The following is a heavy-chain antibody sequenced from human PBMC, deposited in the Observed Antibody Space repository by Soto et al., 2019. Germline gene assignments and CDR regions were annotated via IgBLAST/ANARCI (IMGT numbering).Heavy chain of an antibody. Sequence: SETLSLTCAVSGGSISSGGYSWSWIRQPPGKGLEWIGYIYHSGSTYYNPSLKSRVTILVDRSKNQFSLKLSSVTAADTAVYYCARRYGASFDYWGQGTLVTVSS. CDR1: GGSISSGGYS. CDR3: ARRYGASFDY. CDR2: IYHSGST. J-gene: IGHJ4*02. D-gene: IGHD4-17*01. V-gene: IGHV4-30-2*02.